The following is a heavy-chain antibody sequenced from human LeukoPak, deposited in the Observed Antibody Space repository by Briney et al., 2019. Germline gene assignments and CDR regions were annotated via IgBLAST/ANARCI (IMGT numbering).Heavy chain of an antibody. Sequence: SETLSLTCSVSGGSISSSSYYWGWIRQPPGKGLEWIGRIYYSGSMYYNPSLKSRLTIFVDTSKNQFSLKLSSVTAADTAVYYCARTASYDILTGYWYFDYWGQGILVTVSS. V-gene: IGHV4-39*01. J-gene: IGHJ4*02. CDR2: IYYSGSM. CDR1: GGSISSSSYY. D-gene: IGHD3-9*01. CDR3: ARTASYDILTGYWYFDY.